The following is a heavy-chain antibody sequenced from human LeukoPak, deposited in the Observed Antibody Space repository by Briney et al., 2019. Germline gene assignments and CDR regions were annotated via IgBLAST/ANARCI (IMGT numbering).Heavy chain of an antibody. CDR3: ARGIMTTVPTFDY. D-gene: IGHD4-17*01. Sequence: SETLSLTCIVSGGSIGSYYWSWIRQPPGKGLEWIGYVYYSASTNYNPSLKSRVTISVDTSKKQFSLRLSSVTAAGTAVYYCARGIMTTVPTFDYWGQGTLVTVSS. CDR2: VYYSAST. V-gene: IGHV4-59*01. J-gene: IGHJ4*02. CDR1: GGSIGSYY.